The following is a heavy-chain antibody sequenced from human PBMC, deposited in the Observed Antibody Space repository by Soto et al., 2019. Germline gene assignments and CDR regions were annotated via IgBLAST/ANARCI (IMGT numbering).Heavy chain of an antibody. CDR1: VVAISSGGYY. CDR3: ARATDGFDS. V-gene: IGHV4-31*03. CDR2: IYYSGTT. D-gene: IGHD4-17*01. Sequence: TLSLTCTVSVVAISSGGYYCNWILQHPWKALEWIAYIYYSGTTYYNPSLKSRVTISVDTSKNQFSLKLTSVTAADTAVYYCARATDGFDSWGQGTTVTVS. J-gene: IGHJ3*02.